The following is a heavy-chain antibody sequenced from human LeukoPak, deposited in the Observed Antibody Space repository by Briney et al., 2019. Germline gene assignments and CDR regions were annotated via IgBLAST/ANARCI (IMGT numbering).Heavy chain of an antibody. J-gene: IGHJ4*02. D-gene: IGHD3-10*01. Sequence: GGSLRLSCAVSGLTLSNYGMSWVRQAPGKGLEWVAGISDRGGSTKYADSVKGRFTISRDNAKNTLYLQMNSLRAEDTAVYFCAKRGVVIRAVIIVGFHKEAYYFDYWGQGALVTVSS. CDR3: AKRGVVIRAVIIVGFHKEAYYFDY. CDR1: GLTLSNYG. CDR2: ISDRGGST. V-gene: IGHV3-23*01.